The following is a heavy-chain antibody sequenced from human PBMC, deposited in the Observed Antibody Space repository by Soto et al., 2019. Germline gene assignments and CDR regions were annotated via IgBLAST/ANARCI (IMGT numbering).Heavy chain of an antibody. J-gene: IGHJ6*01. Sequence: QVQLVQSGAEVRKPGASVKVSCKASGYTFASQDINWVRQAPAQGLEWMGWMNPNRGNTGYAQKFQGRLTMTSNSSIDTAYMELSSLTSEDTAMYYCARHRARNYYYYYGMDVWGQGTTVTVSS. V-gene: IGHV1-8*01. CDR3: ARHRARNYYYYYGMDV. CDR2: MNPNRGNT. CDR1: GYTFASQD.